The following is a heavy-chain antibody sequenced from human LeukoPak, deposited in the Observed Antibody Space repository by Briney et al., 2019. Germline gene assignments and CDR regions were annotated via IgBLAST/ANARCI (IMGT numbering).Heavy chain of an antibody. CDR2: ISSSSSTI. D-gene: IGHD2-2*01. J-gene: IGHJ4*02. Sequence: PGGSLRLSCAASGFTFSSYSMNWVRQAPGKGLEWVSYISSSSSTIYYADSVKGRFTISRDNAKNSLYLQMNSLRAEDTAVYYCARDRGAFVVVMDYYFDYWGQGTLVTVSS. CDR1: GFTFSSYS. CDR3: ARDRGAFVVVMDYYFDY. V-gene: IGHV3-48*01.